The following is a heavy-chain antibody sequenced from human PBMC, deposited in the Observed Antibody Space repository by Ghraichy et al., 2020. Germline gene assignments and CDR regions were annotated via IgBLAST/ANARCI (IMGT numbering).Heavy chain of an antibody. D-gene: IGHD2-2*01. CDR2: ISSSSSTI. CDR3: ARLGYCSSTSCPRQFDY. CDR1: GFTFSSYS. J-gene: IGHJ4*02. Sequence: GGSLRLSCAASGFTFSSYSMNWVRQAPGKGLEWVSYISSSSSTIYYADSVKGRFTISRDNAKNSLYLQMNSLRDEDTAVYYCARLGYCSSTSCPRQFDYWGQGTLVTVSS. V-gene: IGHV3-48*02.